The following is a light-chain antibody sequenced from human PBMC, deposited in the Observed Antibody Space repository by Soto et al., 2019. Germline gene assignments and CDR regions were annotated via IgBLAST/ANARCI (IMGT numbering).Light chain of an antibody. CDR1: QYINTR. CDR2: QTS. V-gene: IGKV3-11*01. CDR3: HQRQSWPRT. J-gene: IGKJ1*01. Sequence: EIVLTQSPSTVSSFPGDRVILSCRASQYINTRLAWYQHRPGQAPRLLIYQTSIRAAGIPARFSASGSGTDFTLTISDVQPEDFALYYCHQRQSWPRTFGQGTKVDI.